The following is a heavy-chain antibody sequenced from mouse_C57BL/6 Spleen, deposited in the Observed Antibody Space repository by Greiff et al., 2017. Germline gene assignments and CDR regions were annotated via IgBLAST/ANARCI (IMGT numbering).Heavy chain of an antibody. D-gene: IGHD1-1*01. CDR2: IDPANGAT. V-gene: IGHV14-4*01. CDR1: GFTIKDYY. Sequence: EVQLQQSGAELVRPGASVKLSCTASGFTIKDYYMHWVKQRPEQGLEWIGWIDPANGATESASTFQGKSTITVDTSSNTAYLQLSSLTSEDTAVYYCTTSVEANDYWGQGTTLTVSS. J-gene: IGHJ2*01. CDR3: TTSVEANDY.